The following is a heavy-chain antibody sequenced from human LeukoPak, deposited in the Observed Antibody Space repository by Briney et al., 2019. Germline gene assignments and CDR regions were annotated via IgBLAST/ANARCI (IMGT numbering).Heavy chain of an antibody. Sequence: GGSLRLSCAASGFTFSYYYMSWIRQAPGKGLEWVSYISGSGSTIYYSDSVKGRFTISRDNAKNSLYLQMNSLRAEDTAVYYCARAGPFNLEYYYDSSGFGAFEYWGQGTLVTVSS. CDR2: ISGSGSTI. D-gene: IGHD3-22*01. CDR3: ARAGPFNLEYYYDSSGFGAFEY. V-gene: IGHV3-11*04. J-gene: IGHJ4*02. CDR1: GFTFSYYY.